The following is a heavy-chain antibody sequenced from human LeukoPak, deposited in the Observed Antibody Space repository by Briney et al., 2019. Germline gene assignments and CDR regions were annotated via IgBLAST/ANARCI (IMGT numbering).Heavy chain of an antibody. CDR1: GFTFSTYV. CDR3: AKASYDCTNYGYDPFDY. V-gene: IGHV3-23*01. D-gene: IGHD4-11*01. CDR2: ISAGGGST. Sequence: GGSLRLSCAGSGFTFSTYVMSWVRQAPGKGLEWVSSISAGGGSTYNADSVKGRFTISRDNSKNTLYLQMNSPRVEDTGIYYCAKASYDCTNYGYDPFDYWGQGTLVTVSS. J-gene: IGHJ4*02.